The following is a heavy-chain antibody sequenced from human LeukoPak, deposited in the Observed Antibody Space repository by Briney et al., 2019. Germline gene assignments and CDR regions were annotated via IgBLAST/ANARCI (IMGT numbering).Heavy chain of an antibody. J-gene: IGHJ6*03. V-gene: IGHV4-59*01. CDR3: AGGYSYGSTYYYMDV. Sequence: SETLSLTCTVSGGSISSYYWSWIRQPPGKGLEWIGYISYSGSSNYNPSLKSRVSISVDTSKNQFSLKLNSVTAADTAVYYCAGGYSYGSTYYYMDVWGKGTTVTIS. CDR1: GGSISSYY. D-gene: IGHD5-18*01. CDR2: ISYSGSS.